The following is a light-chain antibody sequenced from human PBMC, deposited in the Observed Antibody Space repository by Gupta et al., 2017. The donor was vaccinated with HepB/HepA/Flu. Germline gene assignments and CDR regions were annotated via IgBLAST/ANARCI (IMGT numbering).Light chain of an antibody. V-gene: IGKV2-28*01. J-gene: IGKJ4*01. Sequence: DSVMKKSPLSFTVTAGVPDCITCSYSDSLIHSYVYDYLDLYLQKPGQSPQLLIYLGSNRASGVPDRFSGSGSGTDFTLKISRVEAEDVGVYYCMQARQTPFTFGGGTKVEIK. CDR2: LGS. CDR1: DSLIHSYVYDY. CDR3: MQARQTPFT.